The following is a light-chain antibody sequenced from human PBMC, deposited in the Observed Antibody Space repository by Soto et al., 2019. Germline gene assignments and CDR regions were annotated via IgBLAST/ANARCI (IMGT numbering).Light chain of an antibody. CDR2: AAS. CDR3: QQSYSTPPT. V-gene: IGKV1-39*01. Sequence: DIQMTQSPSSLSASVGDRVTITCRASQSISSYLNWYQQKPGKAPKLLIYAASSLQSGVPSRFSGTGSATDFTLTISSLQPEDFATYYCQQSYSTPPTFGQGTKLASK. J-gene: IGKJ2*01. CDR1: QSISSY.